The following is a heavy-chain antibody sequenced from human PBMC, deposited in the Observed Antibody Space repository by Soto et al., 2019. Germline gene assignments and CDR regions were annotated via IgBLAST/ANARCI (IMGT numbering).Heavy chain of an antibody. Sequence: QVQRQESGRGLVKPSETLSLTCTVSGGSVSSGSYYWSWIRQPPGKGLEWIGYIYYSGSTNYNPYLKSRVTLSVNSSKNQFSLKLSSVTAADTAVYYCARDRAYDFWSRTHKRDYGMDVWGQGTTVTVYS. J-gene: IGHJ6*02. D-gene: IGHD3-3*01. V-gene: IGHV4-61*01. CDR3: ARDRAYDFWSRTHKRDYGMDV. CDR2: IYYSGST. CDR1: GGSVSSGSYY.